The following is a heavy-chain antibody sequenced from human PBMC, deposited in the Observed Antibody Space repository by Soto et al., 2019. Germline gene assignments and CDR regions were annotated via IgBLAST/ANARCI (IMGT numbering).Heavy chain of an antibody. D-gene: IGHD6-19*01. V-gene: IGHV1-18*04. CDR3: ARDRPIAVAGPLDY. CDR2: ISAYNGNT. CDR1: GYTFTSYG. J-gene: IGHJ4*02. Sequence: SVKVSCKASGYTFTSYGISWVRQAPGQGLEWMGWISAYNGNTNYAQKLQGRVTMTTDTSTSTAYMELRSLRSDDTAVYYCARDRPIAVAGPLDYWGQGPLVTVSS.